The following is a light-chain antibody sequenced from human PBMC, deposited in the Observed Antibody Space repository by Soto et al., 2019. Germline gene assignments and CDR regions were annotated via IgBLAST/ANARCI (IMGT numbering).Light chain of an antibody. CDR2: EVS. J-gene: IGLJ2*01. CDR3: SSYGGRNNLL. Sequence: QSALTQPPSASGSPGQSVTISCTGTSSDVGGYDCVSWYQQHPGKAPKAMIYEVSKRPSGVPDRFSGSKSGNTASLTVSGLQAEDEADYYCSSYGGRNNLLFGGGTKVTVL. V-gene: IGLV2-8*01. CDR1: SSDVGGYDC.